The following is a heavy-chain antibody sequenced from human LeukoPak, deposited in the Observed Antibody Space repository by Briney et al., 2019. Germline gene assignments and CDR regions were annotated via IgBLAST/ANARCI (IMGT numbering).Heavy chain of an antibody. V-gene: IGHV3-74*01. CDR1: EFTFSNYW. CDR2: INSDGSTT. CDR3: ARDRGTRFLGY. Sequence: GGSLRLSCAASEFTFSNYWMHWVRQAPGKGLVWVSRINSDGSTTTYADSVKGRFTISRDNAKNTLYLQMNSLRAEDTAVYYCARDRGTRFLGYWGQGTLVTVSS. J-gene: IGHJ4*02. D-gene: IGHD3-3*01.